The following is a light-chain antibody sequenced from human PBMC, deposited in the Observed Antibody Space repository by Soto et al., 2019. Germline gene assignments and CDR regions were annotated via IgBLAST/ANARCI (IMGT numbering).Light chain of an antibody. CDR3: QQYYSTPQT. CDR2: WAS. CDR1: QSVLYSSNNKNY. V-gene: IGKV4-1*01. J-gene: IGKJ2*01. Sequence: DIVMTQSPDSLAVSLGERATINCKSSQSVLYSSNNKNYLAWYQQKPGQPPKLLIYWASTRESGVADRFSGSGSGADFTLTISILQAEDVAVYCCQQYYSTPQTFGQGTKLEIK.